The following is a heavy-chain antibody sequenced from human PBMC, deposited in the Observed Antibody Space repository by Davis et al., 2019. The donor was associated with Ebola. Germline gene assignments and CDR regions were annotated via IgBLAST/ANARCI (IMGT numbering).Heavy chain of an antibody. J-gene: IGHJ6*02. V-gene: IGHV3-23*01. Sequence: GESLKISCAASGFTFSSYAMSWVRQAPGKGLEWVSDISGYGGSTYYAASVKGRFTIPRVNAKDSTYLQMNSLRGEETAVYFCARRILGDSRGAADVWGQGTTVTVSS. CDR1: GFTFSSYA. CDR3: ARRILGDSRGAADV. CDR2: ISGYGGST. D-gene: IGHD2-15*01.